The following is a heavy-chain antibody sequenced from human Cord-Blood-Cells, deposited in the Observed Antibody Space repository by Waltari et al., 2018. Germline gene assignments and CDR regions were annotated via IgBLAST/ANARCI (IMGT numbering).Heavy chain of an antibody. CDR2: ISSSSNTI. Sequence: EVQLVESGGGLVQPGGSLRLSCAASGFTFSSYSMNWVRQAPGKGLEWVSYISSSSNTIYYADAVKCRFTIIRDNANNALYLQSNSLRDEDTAVYYCARETYINYFYYYYDMDVWGKGTTVTVSS. CDR3: ARETYINYFYYYYDMDV. J-gene: IGHJ6*03. V-gene: IGHV3-48*02. CDR1: GFTFSSYS. D-gene: IGHD4-4*01.